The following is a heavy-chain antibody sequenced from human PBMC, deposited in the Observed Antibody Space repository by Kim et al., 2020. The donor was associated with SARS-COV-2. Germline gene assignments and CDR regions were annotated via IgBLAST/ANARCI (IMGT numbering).Heavy chain of an antibody. D-gene: IGHD2-15*01. CDR2: ISGSGATT. Sequence: GGSLRLSCAASGFTFSNYAMNWVRQAPGKGLEWVSAISGSGATTCYADSVKGRFTISRDNLKNTLYLQMNSPTAEDTAAYYCAKVRVGPAIGEDMLDYWGQGTLVTVSS. CDR3: AKVRVGPAIGEDMLDY. CDR1: GFTFSNYA. V-gene: IGHV3-23*01. J-gene: IGHJ4*02.